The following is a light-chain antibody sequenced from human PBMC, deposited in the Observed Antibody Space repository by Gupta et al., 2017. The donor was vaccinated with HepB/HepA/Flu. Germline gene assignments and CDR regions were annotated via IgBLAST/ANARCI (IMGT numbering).Light chain of an antibody. CDR2: KDS. CDR3: QSADSSGTDPYVV. Sequence: SYELTQPPSVSVSPGQTARITCSGDALPKQYAYWYQQKPGQAPGLVIYKDSERPSGIPERFSGSSSGTTVTLTISGVQAEDEADYYCQSADSSGTDPYVVFGGGTKLTVL. J-gene: IGLJ2*01. V-gene: IGLV3-25*03. CDR1: ALPKQY.